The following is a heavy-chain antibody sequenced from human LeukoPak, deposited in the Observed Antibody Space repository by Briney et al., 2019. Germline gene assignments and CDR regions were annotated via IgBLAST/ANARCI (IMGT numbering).Heavy chain of an antibody. J-gene: IGHJ4*02. Sequence: GGSLRLSCAASGFTFDDYAMHWVRQAPGKGLEWVSGISWNSGSIGYADSVKGRFTISRDNSKNTLYLQMNSLRAEDTAVYYCASLAGGYFFDHWGQGTLVTVSS. CDR3: ASLAGGYFFDH. CDR2: ISWNSGSI. CDR1: GFTFDDYA. D-gene: IGHD1-26*01. V-gene: IGHV3-9*01.